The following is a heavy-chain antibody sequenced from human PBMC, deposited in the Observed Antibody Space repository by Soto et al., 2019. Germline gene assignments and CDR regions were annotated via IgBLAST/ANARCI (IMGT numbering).Heavy chain of an antibody. Sequence: EVQLLESGGGLVQPGGSLRLSCAASGFNFNIYAMTWVRQAPGKGLAWVSTISPGGDSPYFADSVKGRVTISRENSKNTLSLQMNSLRAEDTATYFCAKALGNPYYSDYMDVWGTGTTVTVSS. J-gene: IGHJ6*03. D-gene: IGHD1-1*01. V-gene: IGHV3-23*01. CDR1: GFNFNIYA. CDR3: AKALGNPYYSDYMDV. CDR2: ISPGGDSP.